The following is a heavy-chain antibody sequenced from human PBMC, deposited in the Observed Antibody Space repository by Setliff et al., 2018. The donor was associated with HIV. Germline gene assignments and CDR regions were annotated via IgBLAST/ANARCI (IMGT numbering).Heavy chain of an antibody. J-gene: IGHJ4*02. CDR1: GFTFSSYW. V-gene: IGHV3-7*03. D-gene: IGHD3-10*01. Sequence: PGGSLRLSCAASGFTFSSYWMCWVRQAPGKGLEWVANIKQDGSEKYYVDSVKGRFTISRYNAKNSLYLQMNSLRAEDTAVYYCARDFPPKPMVRGVIDDYFDYWGQGTQVTVS. CDR2: IKQDGSEK. CDR3: ARDFPPKPMVRGVIDDYFDY.